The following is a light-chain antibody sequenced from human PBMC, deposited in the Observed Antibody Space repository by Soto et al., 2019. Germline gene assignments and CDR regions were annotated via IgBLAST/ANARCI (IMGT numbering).Light chain of an antibody. CDR1: SSDVGAYVY. CDR2: DVS. J-gene: IGLJ3*02. V-gene: IGLV2-11*01. CDR3: CSYAGSQTWV. Sequence: QSALTQPRSVSGSPGQSVTISCTGTSSDVGAYVYVSWYQQHPGKAPKLIIYDVSKRPSGVPDRFSGSKSGNTASLTISGLQAEEEADYYCCSYAGSQTWVFGGGTKLTVL.